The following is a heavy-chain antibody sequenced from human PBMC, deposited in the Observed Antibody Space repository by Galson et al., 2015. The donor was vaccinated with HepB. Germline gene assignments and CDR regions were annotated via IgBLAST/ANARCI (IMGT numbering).Heavy chain of an antibody. CDR1: GFTFSSYA. CDR2: ISSNGGST. J-gene: IGHJ6*02. D-gene: IGHD2-2*01. CDR3: VKGGSGYCSSTRCRDLWFGDLDYYYGMDV. V-gene: IGHV3-64D*06. Sequence: SLRLSCAASGFTFSSYAMHWVRQAPGKGLEYVSAISSNGGSTYYADSVKGRFTISRDNSKNTLYLQMSSLRAEDTAVYYCVKGGSGYCSSTRCRDLWFGDLDYYYGMDVWGQGTTVTVSS.